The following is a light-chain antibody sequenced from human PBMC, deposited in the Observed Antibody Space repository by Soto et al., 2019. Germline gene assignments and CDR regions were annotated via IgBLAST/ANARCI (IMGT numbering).Light chain of an antibody. CDR1: QSVSSSY. Sequence: EIVLTQSPGTLSLSPGERATLSCRASQSVSSSYLAWYQQKPGQAPRLLIYGASSRATGIPDRFSGSGSGTEFTLTISSLQSEDFGVFYCQQYGTSEIIFGQGTRLEIK. V-gene: IGKV3-20*01. CDR2: GAS. CDR3: QQYGTSEII. J-gene: IGKJ5*01.